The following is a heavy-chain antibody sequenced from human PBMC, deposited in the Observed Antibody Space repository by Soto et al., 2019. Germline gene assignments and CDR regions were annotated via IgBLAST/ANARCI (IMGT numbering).Heavy chain of an antibody. CDR3: VKADMWRPWDY. D-gene: IGHD2-21*01. Sequence: CVTIRRPCALCALPFNSNARRSIHQATGKGVEYVSAISSNGGSTYYADSVKGRFTISRYNSKNTLYLQMSSLRAEDTAVYYCVKADMWRPWDYWGQGTLVTVSS. CDR2: ISSNGGST. V-gene: IGHV3-64D*06. J-gene: IGHJ4*02. CDR1: ALPFNSNA.